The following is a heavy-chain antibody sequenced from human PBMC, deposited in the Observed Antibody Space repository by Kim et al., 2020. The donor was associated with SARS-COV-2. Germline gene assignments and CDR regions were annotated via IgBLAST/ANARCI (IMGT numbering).Heavy chain of an antibody. CDR3: ARPYCSSTSCYTYGMDV. V-gene: IGHV1-3*01. J-gene: IGHJ6*02. D-gene: IGHD2-2*02. Sequence: SQGRITITRDTSESTAYMELSSLRSEDTAVYYCARPYCSSTSCYTYGMDVWGQGTTVTVSS.